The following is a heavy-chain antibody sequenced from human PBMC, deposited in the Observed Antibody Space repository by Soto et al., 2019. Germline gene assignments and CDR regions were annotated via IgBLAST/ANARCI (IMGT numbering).Heavy chain of an antibody. V-gene: IGHV3-48*01. J-gene: IGHJ6*03. Sequence: GGSLRLSCAASGFTFSSYSMNWVRQAPGKGLEWVSYISSSSSTIYYADSVKGRFTISRDNAKNSLYLQMNSLRAEDTAVYYCARTADYSNLPGYYYYYMDVWGKGTTVTVSS. CDR3: ARTADYSNLPGYYYYYMDV. CDR1: GFTFSSYS. D-gene: IGHD4-4*01. CDR2: ISSSSSTI.